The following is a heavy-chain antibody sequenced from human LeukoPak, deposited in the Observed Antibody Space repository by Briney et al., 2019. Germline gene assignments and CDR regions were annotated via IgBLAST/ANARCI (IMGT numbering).Heavy chain of an antibody. D-gene: IGHD3-22*01. CDR1: GDSVSSNSAA. CDR2: TYYRSKWYN. CDR3: ARGVITMIVVGLNWFDP. V-gene: IGHV6-1*01. Sequence: SQTLSLTCAISGDSVSSNSAAWNWIRQSPSRGLEWLGRTYYRSKWYNDYAVSVKSRITINPDTSKNQFSLKLSSVTAADTAVYYCARGVITMIVVGLNWFDPWGQGTLVTVSS. J-gene: IGHJ5*02.